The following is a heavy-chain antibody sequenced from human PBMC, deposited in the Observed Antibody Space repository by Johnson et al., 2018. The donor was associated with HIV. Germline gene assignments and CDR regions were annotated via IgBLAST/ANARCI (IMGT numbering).Heavy chain of an antibody. CDR2: SRNKANSYTT. J-gene: IGHJ3*02. D-gene: IGHD1-1*01. Sequence: EVQLVESGGGVVQPGGSLRLSCAASGFTFSDHYMDWVRQAPGKGLEWVGRSRNKANSYTTEYAASVKGRFTISRDTSENTLYLQMNSLKTEDTALYYCTTGLSWNDAFHIWAQGTMVTVSS. V-gene: IGHV3-72*01. CDR1: GFTFSDHY. CDR3: TTGLSWNDAFHI.